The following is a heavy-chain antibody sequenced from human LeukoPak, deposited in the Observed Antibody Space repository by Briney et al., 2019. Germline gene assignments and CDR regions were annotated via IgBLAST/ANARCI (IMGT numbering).Heavy chain of an antibody. CDR1: GFNFGSYW. CDR3: ARVGEFDY. V-gene: IGHV3-7*02. D-gene: IGHD3-10*01. CDR2: INQDGGED. J-gene: IGHJ4*02. Sequence: PGGSLRLSCAAFGFNFGSYWMNWVRQAPGKGLEWVANINQDGGEDYYVDSVKGRFTISRDNAKNSLYLQMNSLRDEDTAVYYCARVGEFDYWGQGTQVTVSS.